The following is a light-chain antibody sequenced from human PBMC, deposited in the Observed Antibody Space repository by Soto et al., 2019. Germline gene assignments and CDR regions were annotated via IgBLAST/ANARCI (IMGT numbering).Light chain of an antibody. J-gene: IGKJ2*01. V-gene: IGKV1-12*01. Sequence: DIQMTQFPSSVSASVGDRVTITCRASQGISTSLGWYLQKPGKAPSLLISFASTLRSGVPSRLSGSGSGINFTLTISSLQPADFATYYCQQAAALPYTVGQGIKVESK. CDR2: FAS. CDR3: QQAAALPYT. CDR1: QGISTS.